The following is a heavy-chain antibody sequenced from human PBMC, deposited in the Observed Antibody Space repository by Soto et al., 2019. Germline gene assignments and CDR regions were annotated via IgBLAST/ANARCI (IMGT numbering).Heavy chain of an antibody. CDR2: MSYDGSNK. Sequence: GGSLRLSCAASGFTFSSYAMHWVRQAPGKGLERVAVMSYDGSNKYYADSVKGRFTISRDNSKNTLYLQMNSLRAEDTAVYYCERWWELLQALDYWGQGTLVTVSS. J-gene: IGHJ4*02. V-gene: IGHV3-30-3*01. D-gene: IGHD1-26*01. CDR1: GFTFSSYA. CDR3: ERWWELLQALDY.